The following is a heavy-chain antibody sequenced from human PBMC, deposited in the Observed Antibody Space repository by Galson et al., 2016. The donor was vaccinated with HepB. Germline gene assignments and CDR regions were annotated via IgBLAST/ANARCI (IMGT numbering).Heavy chain of an antibody. CDR2: VYYSGST. V-gene: IGHV4-39*01. CDR1: GASISRSSNY. CDR3: ARHHQGVKGSYYGMAV. D-gene: IGHD3-10*01. Sequence: SETLSLTCTASGASISRSSNYWGWIRQPPGKGLEWLGTVYYSGSTYYNPSLKSRVTISVDTSKNQFSLKLSSVTAVDTAVYYCARHHQGVKGSYYGMAVWGQGTTVTVSS. J-gene: IGHJ6*02.